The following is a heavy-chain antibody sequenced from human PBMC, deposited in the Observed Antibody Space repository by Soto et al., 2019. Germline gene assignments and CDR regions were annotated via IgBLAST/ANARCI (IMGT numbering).Heavy chain of an antibody. J-gene: IGHJ4*02. CDR3: AKLPDVNYYWYFDY. V-gene: IGHV5-10-1*01. Sequence: PGESLKISCKGSGYSFAGYWITWVRQMPGKGLEWMGRIDPSDSQTYYSPSFRGHVTISAAKSITTVFLQWSSLRASDTAMYYCAKLPDVNYYWYFDYWGQGSLVTVSS. CDR1: GYSFAGYW. D-gene: IGHD1-7*01. CDR2: IDPSDSQT.